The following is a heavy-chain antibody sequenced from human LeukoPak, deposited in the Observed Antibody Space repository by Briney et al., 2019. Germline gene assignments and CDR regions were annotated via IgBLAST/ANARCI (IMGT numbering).Heavy chain of an antibody. V-gene: IGHV3-64*01. CDR3: ARDRATGHYDSSGYYLY. CDR2: ISSNGGST. CDR1: GFTFSSYA. J-gene: IGHJ4*02. Sequence: GGSLRLSCAASGFTFSSYAMHWVRQAPGKGLEYVSAISSNGGSTYYANSVKGRFTISRDNSKNTLYLQMGSLRAEDTAVYYCARDRATGHYDSSGYYLYWGQGTLVTVSS. D-gene: IGHD3-22*01.